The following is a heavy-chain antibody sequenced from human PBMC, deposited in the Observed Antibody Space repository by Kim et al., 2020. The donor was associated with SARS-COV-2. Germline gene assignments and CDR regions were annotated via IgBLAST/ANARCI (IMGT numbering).Heavy chain of an antibody. J-gene: IGHJ4*02. CDR3: ASGGRFGY. CDR2: FGTA. V-gene: IGHV1-69*01. D-gene: IGHD3-3*01. Sequence: FGTANYAQKFQGRVTITADESTSTAYMELSSLRSEDTAVYYCASGGRFGYWGQGTLVTVSS.